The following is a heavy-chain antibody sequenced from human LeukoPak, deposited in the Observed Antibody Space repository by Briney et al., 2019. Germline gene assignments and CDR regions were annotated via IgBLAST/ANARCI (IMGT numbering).Heavy chain of an antibody. CDR1: GFTVSSNY. V-gene: IGHV3-53*05. CDR2: IYSGGST. CDR3: ARDLTAGTTVGAWWFDP. Sequence: PGGSLRLSCAASGFTVSSNYMSWVRQAPGKGLEWVSVIYSGGSTYYADSVKGRFTISRDNSKNTLYLQMNSLRAEDTAVYYCARDLTAGTTVGAWWFDPWGQGTLVTVSS. D-gene: IGHD1-1*01. J-gene: IGHJ5*02.